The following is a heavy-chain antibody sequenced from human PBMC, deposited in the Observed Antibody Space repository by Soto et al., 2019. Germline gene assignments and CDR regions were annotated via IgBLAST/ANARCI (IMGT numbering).Heavy chain of an antibody. CDR3: ARTGAYYDFWSGYYYYYYGMDV. CDR1: GYTFTSYY. Sequence: EASVKVSCKASGYTFTSYYMHWVRQAPGQGLEWMGIINPSGGSTSYAQKFQGRVTMTRDTSTSTVYMELSSLRSEDTAVYYCARTGAYYDFWSGYYYYYYGMDVWGQGTTVTVSS. CDR2: INPSGGST. D-gene: IGHD3-3*01. J-gene: IGHJ6*02. V-gene: IGHV1-46*01.